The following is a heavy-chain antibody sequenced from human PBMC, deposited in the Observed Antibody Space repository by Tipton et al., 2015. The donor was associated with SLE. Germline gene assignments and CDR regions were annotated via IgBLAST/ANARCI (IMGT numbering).Heavy chain of an antibody. CDR1: GGSVTSGISS. V-gene: IGHV4-61*09. CDR3: VRDSVGITRGDAFDI. CDR2: IYPSGST. J-gene: IGHJ3*02. Sequence: TLSLTCTVSGGSVTSGISSWGWIRQPAGKGLEWIGQIYPSGSTDYNPSLRGRVTMSLDTSKNHFSLNLRSVTAADTALYFCVRDSVGITRGDAFDIWGQGTMVTVSS. D-gene: IGHD1-26*01.